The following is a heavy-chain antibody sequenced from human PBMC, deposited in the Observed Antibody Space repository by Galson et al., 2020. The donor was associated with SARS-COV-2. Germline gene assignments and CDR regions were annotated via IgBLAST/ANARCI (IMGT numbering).Heavy chain of an antibody. Sequence: NSGGSLRLSCAASGFTFSSYSMNWVRQAPGKGLEWVSSISSSSSYIYYADSVKGRFTISRDNAKNSLYLQMNSLRAEDTAVYYCARVRREWERPDAFDIWGQGTMVTVSS. CDR3: ARVRREWERPDAFDI. CDR1: GFTFSSYS. D-gene: IGHD1-26*01. V-gene: IGHV3-21*01. J-gene: IGHJ3*02. CDR2: ISSSSSYI.